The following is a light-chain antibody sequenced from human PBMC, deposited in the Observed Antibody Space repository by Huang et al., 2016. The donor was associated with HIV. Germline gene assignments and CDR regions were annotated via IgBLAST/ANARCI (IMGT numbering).Light chain of an antibody. CDR1: QTISTY. CDR2: AAS. J-gene: IGKJ1*01. V-gene: IGKV1-39*01. Sequence: DIQMTQSPSSQSASVGDRLTITCRASQTISTYLNWYQQKPGKAPKLLIYAASNLQSGVPSRFSGSGSGTDFTLTISSLQPEDFATYDCQQSYSPPRTFGQGTKVAI. CDR3: QQSYSPPRT.